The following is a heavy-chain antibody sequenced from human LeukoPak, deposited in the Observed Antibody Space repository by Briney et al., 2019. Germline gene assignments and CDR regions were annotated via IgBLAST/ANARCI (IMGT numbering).Heavy chain of an antibody. Sequence: SETLSLTCTVSGGSISSYYWSWIRQPAGKGLEWIGRIYTSGSTNYNPSLKSRVTMSVDTSKNQFSLKLSSVTAADTAVYYCASHNWNEGPYHAFDIWGQGTMVTVSS. J-gene: IGHJ3*02. V-gene: IGHV4-4*07. D-gene: IGHD1-1*01. CDR1: GGSISSYY. CDR2: IYTSGST. CDR3: ASHNWNEGPYHAFDI.